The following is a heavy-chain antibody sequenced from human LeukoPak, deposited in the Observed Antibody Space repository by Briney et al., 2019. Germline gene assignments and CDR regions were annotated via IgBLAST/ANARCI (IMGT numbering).Heavy chain of an antibody. D-gene: IGHD3-22*01. J-gene: IGHJ4*02. CDR2: INPNSGGT. CDR3: AREGYYDSSASPSHFDY. Sequence: SVKVSCKASGYTFTGYYMHWVRQAPGQGLEWMGWINPNSGGTNYAQKFQGRVTMTRDTSISTAYMELSRLRSDDTAVYYCAREGYYDSSASPSHFDYWGQGTLVTVSS. V-gene: IGHV1-2*02. CDR1: GYTFTGYY.